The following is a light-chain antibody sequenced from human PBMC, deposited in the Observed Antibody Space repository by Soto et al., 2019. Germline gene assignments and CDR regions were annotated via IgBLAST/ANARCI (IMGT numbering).Light chain of an antibody. J-gene: IGKJ1*01. Sequence: EIVMTQSPPTLSLSPGERATLSRRASQSVSSYLAWYQQKPGQAPRLLIYDASNRATGIPARFSGSGSETDFTLTISSLDPEDFAVYYCQQRSNWPPTFGRGTKVDI. CDR2: DAS. CDR1: QSVSSY. CDR3: QQRSNWPPT. V-gene: IGKV3-11*01.